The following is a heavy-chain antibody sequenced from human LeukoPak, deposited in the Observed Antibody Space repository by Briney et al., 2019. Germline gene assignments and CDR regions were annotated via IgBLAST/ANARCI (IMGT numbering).Heavy chain of an antibody. J-gene: IGHJ6*02. CDR3: ARDLGYCSSTSCFYGMVV. Sequence: SGGSLRLSCAASGFTFSSYAMHWVRQAPDKGLEWVAVISYDGSNKYYADSVKGRFTISRDNSKNTLYLQMNSLRAEDTAVYYCARDLGYCSSTSCFYGMVVWGQGTTVTVSS. V-gene: IGHV3-30-3*01. D-gene: IGHD2-2*01. CDR2: ISYDGSNK. CDR1: GFTFSSYA.